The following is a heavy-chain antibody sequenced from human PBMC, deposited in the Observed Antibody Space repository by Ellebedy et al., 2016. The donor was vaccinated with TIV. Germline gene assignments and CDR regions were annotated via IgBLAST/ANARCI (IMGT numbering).Heavy chain of an antibody. J-gene: IGHJ4*02. D-gene: IGHD6-13*01. CDR2: ISAYNGNT. Sequence: AASVKVSCKASGYTFTSYGISWVRQAPGQGLEWMGWISAYNGNTNYAQKLQGRVTMTTDTSTSTAYMELRSLRSDDTAVYYCARLKGSSWYVETCGGYYFDYWGQGTLVTVSS. V-gene: IGHV1-18*04. CDR1: GYTFTSYG. CDR3: ARLKGSSWYVETCGGYYFDY.